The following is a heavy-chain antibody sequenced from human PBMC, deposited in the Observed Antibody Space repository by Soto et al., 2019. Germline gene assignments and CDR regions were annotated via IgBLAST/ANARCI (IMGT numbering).Heavy chain of an antibody. V-gene: IGHV1-69*12. CDR1: GGTFSSYA. CDR2: IIPIFGTA. Sequence: QVQLVQSGAEVKKPGSSVKVSCKASGGTFSSYAISWVRQAPGQGLEWMGGIIPIFGTANYAQKFQGRVTSAADESTSTAYMELRSLRSEDTAVYYCARDRGITYDINWFDPWGQGTLVTVSS. D-gene: IGHD1-20*01. J-gene: IGHJ5*02. CDR3: ARDRGITYDINWFDP.